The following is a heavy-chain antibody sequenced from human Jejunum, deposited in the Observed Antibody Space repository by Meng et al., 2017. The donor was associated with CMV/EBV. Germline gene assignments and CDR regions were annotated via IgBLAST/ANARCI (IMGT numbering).Heavy chain of an antibody. CDR2: TNPRSGNT. Sequence: KLSCKASGYTFTSYDIKWVRQAAGQGLEWMGWTNPRSGNTGSAQKFQGRLTMTMNTSIGTAYMELSSLRSEDTAVYYCARNGFFFDYWGQGALVTVSS. CDR1: GYTFTSYD. J-gene: IGHJ4*02. V-gene: IGHV1-8*02. CDR3: ARNGFFFDY.